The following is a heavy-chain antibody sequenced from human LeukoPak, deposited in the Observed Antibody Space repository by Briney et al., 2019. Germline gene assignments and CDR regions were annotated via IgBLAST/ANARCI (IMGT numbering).Heavy chain of an antibody. CDR2: TYYRSTWYN. V-gene: IGHV6-1*01. CDR3: ARRLTQYDCFDP. Sequence: SQTLSLTCAISGDSVSSNSVTWNWIRQSPSRGLEWLGRTYYRSTWYNDYAVSVRGRITVNPDTSKNQYSLHLNSVTPEDTAVYYCARRLTQYDCFDPWGQGILVTVSS. D-gene: IGHD2-2*01. J-gene: IGHJ5*02. CDR1: GDSVSSNSVT.